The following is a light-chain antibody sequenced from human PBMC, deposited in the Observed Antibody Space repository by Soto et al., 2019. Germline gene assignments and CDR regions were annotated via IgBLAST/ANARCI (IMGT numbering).Light chain of an antibody. J-gene: IGLJ1*01. CDR1: SSDVGGYNY. CDR2: DVS. Sequence: QSVLTQPASVSGSPGQSITISCTGTSSDVGGYNYVSWYQQHPGKAPKLMIYDVSNRPSGVSNRFSGSKSGNTASLTISGLQAEDEADYYCCSYTTSNTRQIVFGTGTKLTVL. CDR3: CSYTTSNTRQIV. V-gene: IGLV2-14*01.